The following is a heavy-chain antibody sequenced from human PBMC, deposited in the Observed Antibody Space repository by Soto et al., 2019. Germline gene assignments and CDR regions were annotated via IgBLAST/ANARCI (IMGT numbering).Heavy chain of an antibody. J-gene: IGHJ4*02. Sequence: QVKVEESGGGVVQPGTSLRLSCAASGFDISHFGMQWVRQAPGKGLEWVAVIWQNENHKDYADYARGRFTISRDNXXXXXXXXXXXXXXXXXXXXXXXXXXXXXXXMDYWGQGTLVTVSS. CDR3: XXXXXXXXXMDY. V-gene: IGHV3-33*03. CDR1: GFDISHFG. CDR2: IWQNENHK.